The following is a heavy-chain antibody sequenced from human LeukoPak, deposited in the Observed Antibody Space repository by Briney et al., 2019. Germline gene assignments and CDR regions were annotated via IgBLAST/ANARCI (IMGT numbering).Heavy chain of an antibody. J-gene: IGHJ5*02. D-gene: IGHD3-9*01. CDR1: GFTFSSYS. CDR3: ASLGTLVP. CDR2: INTDGSIT. Sequence: GGSLRLSCAASGFTFSSYSMNWVRQAPGKGLVWVSRINTDGSITTYADSVKGRFTISRDNAKNTLYHQMNSLRDEDTAVYYCASLGTLVPWGQGTLVTVSS. V-gene: IGHV3-74*03.